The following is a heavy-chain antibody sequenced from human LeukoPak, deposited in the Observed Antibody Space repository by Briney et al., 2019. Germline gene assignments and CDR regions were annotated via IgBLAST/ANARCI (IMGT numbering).Heavy chain of an antibody. Sequence: KPSETLSLTCAVSGGSISSSSYNWGWIRQPPGKGLEWIGTIYYSGSTYYSPSLKSRVTTSVDTSKNQFSLKLSSVTAANTAVYYCARAFQGARGYSYGLPFDYWGQGTLVTVSS. V-gene: IGHV4-39*07. CDR3: ARAFQGARGYSYGLPFDY. CDR1: GGSISSSSYN. D-gene: IGHD5-18*01. CDR2: IYYSGST. J-gene: IGHJ4*02.